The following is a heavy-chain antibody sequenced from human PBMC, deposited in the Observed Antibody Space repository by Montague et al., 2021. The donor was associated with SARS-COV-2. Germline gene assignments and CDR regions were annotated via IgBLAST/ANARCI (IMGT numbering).Heavy chain of an antibody. V-gene: IGHV3-30-3*01. CDR1: GFTFSCYA. CDR3: ARAAQKQYVLLWFGELLHDAFDI. J-gene: IGHJ3*02. D-gene: IGHD3-10*01. Sequence: SLRLSCAASGFTFSCYAMHWVRQAPGKGLEWVAVISYDGSNKYYADSVKGRFTISRDNSKNTLYLQMNSLRAEDTAVYYCARAAQKQYVLLWFGELLHDAFDIWGQGTMVTVSS. CDR2: ISYDGSNK.